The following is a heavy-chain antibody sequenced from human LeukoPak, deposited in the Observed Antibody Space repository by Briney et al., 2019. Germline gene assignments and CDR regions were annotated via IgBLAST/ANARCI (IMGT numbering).Heavy chain of an antibody. CDR1: GFTFSSYA. CDR3: ARDIVIVPSAIGAGYFQH. CDR2: MSYDGSNK. Sequence: GGSLRLSCAASGFTFSSYAMHWVRQAPGKGLEWVSVMSYDGSNKYYADSVKGRFTISRDNSKNTLYLQMNSLRADDTAVYYCARDIVIVPSAIGAGYFQHWGQGTLVTVSS. V-gene: IGHV3-30-3*01. D-gene: IGHD2-2*01. J-gene: IGHJ1*01.